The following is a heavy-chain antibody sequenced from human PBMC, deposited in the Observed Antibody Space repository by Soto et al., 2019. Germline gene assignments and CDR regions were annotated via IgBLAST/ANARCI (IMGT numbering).Heavy chain of an antibody. V-gene: IGHV4-31*11. CDR2: ISYSGRT. J-gene: IGHJ3*02. Sequence: QVQLQESDPGLVKPSQTLSLTCAVSGGSISGNGYYWNWIRQHPGKGLEWIGYISYSGRTFYSPSLKSRVTTSLDTSKNQFSLKLRSVTAADTAIYYCARGSIFGVVLNAFDIWGQGTMVAVSS. D-gene: IGHD3-3*01. CDR1: GGSISGNGYY. CDR3: ARGSIFGVVLNAFDI.